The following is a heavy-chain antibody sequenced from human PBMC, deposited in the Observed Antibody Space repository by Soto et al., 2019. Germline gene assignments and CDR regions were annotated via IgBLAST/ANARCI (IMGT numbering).Heavy chain of an antibody. V-gene: IGHV4-34*01. Sequence: QVQLQQWGAGLLKPSETLSLTCTVNGGSLTCYYWSWIRQPPGKGLEWIGEVKDGGSTNYSPSLKGRVSISEDTSKNHFSLRLNSVTAADTDVYFCARGQEGIVATHWDQGALVTVSS. D-gene: IGHD5-12*01. CDR3: ARGQEGIVATH. CDR2: VKDGGST. J-gene: IGHJ4*02. CDR1: GGSLTCYY.